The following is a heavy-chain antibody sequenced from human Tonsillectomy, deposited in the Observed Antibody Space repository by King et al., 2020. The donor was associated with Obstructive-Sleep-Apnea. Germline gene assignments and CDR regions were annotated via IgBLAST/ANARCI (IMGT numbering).Heavy chain of an antibody. J-gene: IGHJ4*02. CDR2: IYYSGST. D-gene: IGHD2-15*01. V-gene: IGHV4-39*07. CDR1: GGSISSSSYY. Sequence: QLQESGPGLVKPSETLSLTCTVSGGSISSSSYYWGWIRQPPGKGLEWIGSIYYSGSTYYNPALKSRVTISVDTSKNQFSPKLSSVTAADTAVYYCARDIVVVVAARNEMGFDYWGQGTLVTVSS. CDR3: ARDIVVVVAARNEMGFDY.